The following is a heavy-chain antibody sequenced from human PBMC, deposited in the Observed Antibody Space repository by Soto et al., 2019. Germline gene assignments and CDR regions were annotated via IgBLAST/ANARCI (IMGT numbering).Heavy chain of an antibody. CDR1: GGSISSGDYY. Sequence: PSETLSLTCTVSGGSISSGDYYWSWIRQPPGKGLEWIGYIYYSGSTYYNPSLKSRVTISVDTSKNQFSLKLSSVTAADTAVYYCARVITVRDYYDSSGYYYGIFDYWGQGTLVTVSS. D-gene: IGHD3-22*01. CDR2: IYYSGST. CDR3: ARVITVRDYYDSSGYYYGIFDY. V-gene: IGHV4-30-4*01. J-gene: IGHJ4*02.